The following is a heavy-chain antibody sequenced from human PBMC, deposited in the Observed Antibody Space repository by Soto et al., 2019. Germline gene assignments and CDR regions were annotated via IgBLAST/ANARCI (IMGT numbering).Heavy chain of an antibody. CDR1: GGSFSGYY. CDR2: INHSGST. CDR3: GSGLIRSDQLERYGSGNAFDI. J-gene: IGHJ3*02. Sequence: SETLSLTCAVYGGSFSGYYWSWIRQPPGKGLEWIGEINHSGSTNYNPSLKSRVTISVDTSKNQFSLMLSSVLAADTAVYYCGSGLIRSDQLERYGSGNAFDIWGQGTMVTVSS. D-gene: IGHD3-10*01. V-gene: IGHV4-34*01.